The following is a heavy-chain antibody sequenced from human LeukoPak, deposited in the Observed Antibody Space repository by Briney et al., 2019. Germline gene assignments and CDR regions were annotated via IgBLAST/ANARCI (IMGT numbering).Heavy chain of an antibody. CDR3: ARPSTDYYDGSGYYFEYFDY. J-gene: IGHJ4*02. CDR2: ITSSSDTT. Sequence: GGSLRLSCAASGFTFSNYYMNWVRQAPGKGLEWVSYITSSSDTTYYADSVKGRFTISRDNAKNSLYLQMHSLRAEDTAVYYCARPSTDYYDGSGYYFEYFDYWGQGTLVTVSS. V-gene: IGHV3-48*01. D-gene: IGHD3-22*01. CDR1: GFTFSNYY.